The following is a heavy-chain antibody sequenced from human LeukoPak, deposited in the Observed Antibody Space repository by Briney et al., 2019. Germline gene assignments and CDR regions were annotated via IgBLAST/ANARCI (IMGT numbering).Heavy chain of an antibody. V-gene: IGHV3-23*01. D-gene: IGHD3-10*01. J-gene: IGHJ4*02. CDR3: AKADRGWGVITKD. CDR2: IGGSSDFT. CDR1: GIAFSSYV. Sequence: GGSLRLSCAASGIAFSSYVRSWVRQAPGKGLEWVSAIGGSSDFTYYAEDVKGRFTISRDNSKKTLYLQMNSLRAEDTAVYYCAKADRGWGVITKDWGQGTLVTVSS.